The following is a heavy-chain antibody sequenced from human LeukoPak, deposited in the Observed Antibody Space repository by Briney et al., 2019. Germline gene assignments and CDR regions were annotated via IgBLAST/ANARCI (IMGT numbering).Heavy chain of an antibody. V-gene: IGHV4-34*01. CDR1: GGSFSGYY. Sequence: SETLSLTCAVYGGSFSGYYWSWIRQPPGKGLEWIGEINHSGSTNYNPSLKSRVTISVDTSKNQFSLKLSSVTAADTAVYYCARKRHSSSWHIIYYYYMDVWGKGTTVTVSS. CDR3: ARKRHSSSWHIIYYYYMDV. J-gene: IGHJ6*03. CDR2: INHSGST. D-gene: IGHD6-13*01.